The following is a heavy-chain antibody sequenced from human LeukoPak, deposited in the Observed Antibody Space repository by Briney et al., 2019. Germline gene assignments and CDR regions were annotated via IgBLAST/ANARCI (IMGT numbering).Heavy chain of an antibody. J-gene: IGHJ4*02. CDR2: ISYDGGNK. CDR1: GFTFSSYA. D-gene: IGHD3-10*01. Sequence: GGSLRLSCAASGFTFSSYAVHWVRQAPGRGLEWVAFISYDGGNKYYADSVKGRFTISRDNSKSTLYLQMNSLTAEDTAVYYCARDRLLWFGELFDHWGQGTLVTVSS. V-gene: IGHV3-30-3*01. CDR3: ARDRLLWFGELFDH.